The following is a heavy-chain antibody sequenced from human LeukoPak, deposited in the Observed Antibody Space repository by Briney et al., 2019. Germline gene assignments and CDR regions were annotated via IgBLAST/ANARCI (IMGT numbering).Heavy chain of an antibody. CDR2: ISHDGTNK. J-gene: IGHJ4*02. CDR3: ARDFGGLRWNYYFDY. CDR1: GFIFSDYA. Sequence: GGSLRLSCAAPGFIFSDYAMHWVRQAPGKGLEWVAIISHDGTNKYHADSVKGRFTISRDNSKNTLYLQMNSLIDEDTAVYLCARDFGGLRWNYYFDYWGQGTLVTVSS. V-gene: IGHV3-30*04. D-gene: IGHD4-23*01.